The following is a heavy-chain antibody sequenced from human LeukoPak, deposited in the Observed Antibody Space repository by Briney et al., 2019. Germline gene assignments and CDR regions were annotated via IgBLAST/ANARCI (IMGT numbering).Heavy chain of an antibody. J-gene: IGHJ4*02. CDR1: GGSISSSNW. V-gene: IGHV4-4*02. D-gene: IGHD1-26*01. CDR3: ARISVLRELRHTCIFDY. CDR2: IYHSGST. Sequence: SGTLSLTCAVSGGSISSSNWWSWVRQPPGKGLEWIGEIYHSGSTNYNPSLKSRVTISVDKSKNQFSLKLSSVTAADTAVYYCARISVLRELRHTCIFDYWGQGTLVTVSS.